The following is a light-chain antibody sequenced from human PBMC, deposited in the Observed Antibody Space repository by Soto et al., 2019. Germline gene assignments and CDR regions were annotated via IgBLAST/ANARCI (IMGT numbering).Light chain of an antibody. J-gene: IGKJ3*01. CDR3: QQYNNWPPIFT. V-gene: IGKV3-15*01. Sequence: EIVMTQSPATLSVSPGERATLSCRASQSVSSNLAWYQQKPGQAPRLLISRASTRATCIPARFSGSGSGTEFTLTISSLQSEDFAVYYCQQYNNWPPIFTFGPGSKVDI. CDR1: QSVSSN. CDR2: RAS.